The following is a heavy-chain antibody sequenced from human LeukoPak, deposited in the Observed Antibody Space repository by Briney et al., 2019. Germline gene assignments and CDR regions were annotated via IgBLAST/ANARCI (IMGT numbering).Heavy chain of an antibody. CDR3: ARNILFAFDI. CDR2: IYNDGST. V-gene: IGHV3-53*01. CDR1: GLTVSSSY. J-gene: IGHJ3*02. Sequence: RGSLRLSCAASGLTVSSSYMSWVRQAPGKGLGWVSIIYNDGSTYYADSMKGRFTISRDNSKNTLYLQVNSLRAEDTAMYYCARNILFAFDIWGQGTMVTVSS.